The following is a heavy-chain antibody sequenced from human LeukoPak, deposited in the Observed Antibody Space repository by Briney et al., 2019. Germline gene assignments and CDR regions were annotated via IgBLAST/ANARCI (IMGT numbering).Heavy chain of an antibody. CDR3: ARVFDLDYDY. D-gene: IGHD3-9*01. V-gene: IGHV1-2*02. Sequence: GASVKVSCKASGYAFSAYYMHWVRQAPGQGLEWMGWINPNSGGTNYAQKFQGRVTMTRDTSISTAYMELSRLRSDDTAVYYCARVFDLDYDYWGQGTLVTVSS. CDR1: GYAFSAYY. J-gene: IGHJ4*02. CDR2: INPNSGGT.